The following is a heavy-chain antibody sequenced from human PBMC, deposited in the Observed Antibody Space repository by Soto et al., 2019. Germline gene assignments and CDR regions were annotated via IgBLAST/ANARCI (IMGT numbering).Heavy chain of an antibody. D-gene: IGHD4-17*01. CDR2: ISGSGGST. CDR3: AKDVNYGDYVFYFDY. J-gene: IGHJ4*02. V-gene: IGHV3-23*01. CDR1: GFTFSSYA. Sequence: GGSLRLSCAASGFTFSSYAMSWVRQAPGKGLEWVSAISGSGGSTYYADSVKGRFTISRDNSKNTLYLQMNSLRAEDTAVYYCAKDVNYGDYVFYFDYWGQGTLVTVSS.